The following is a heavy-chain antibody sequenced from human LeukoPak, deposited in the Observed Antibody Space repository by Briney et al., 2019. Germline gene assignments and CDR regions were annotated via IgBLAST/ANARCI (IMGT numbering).Heavy chain of an antibody. V-gene: IGHV1-69*13. CDR1: GRTFSSYA. J-gene: IGHJ4*02. CDR3: ARGSSTSKEFDY. Sequence: SVKFSCNACGRTFSSYAISWVRQATGQGLDWMGGIIPIFGTANYAQKFQGRVTITADESTSTAYMELSSLRSEDTAVYYCARGSSTSKEFDYWGQETLVTVSS. D-gene: IGHD2-2*01. CDR2: IIPIFGTA.